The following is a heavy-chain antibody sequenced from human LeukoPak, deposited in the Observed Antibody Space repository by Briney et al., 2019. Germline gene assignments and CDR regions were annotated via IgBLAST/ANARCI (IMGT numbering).Heavy chain of an antibody. Sequence: GGSLRLSCAASGFTFSSYAMHWVRQAPGKGLEWVALISYDGSNKYYADSVKGRFTISRDNSKNTLYLQMNSLRAEDTAVYYCARDPGGFGESLRDWGRGTLVTVSS. CDR1: GFTFSSYA. CDR2: ISYDGSNK. J-gene: IGHJ4*02. D-gene: IGHD3-10*01. V-gene: IGHV3-30*01. CDR3: ARDPGGFGESLRD.